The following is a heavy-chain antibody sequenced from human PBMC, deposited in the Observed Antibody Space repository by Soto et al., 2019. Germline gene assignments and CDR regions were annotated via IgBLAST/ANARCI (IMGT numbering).Heavy chain of an antibody. D-gene: IGHD2-15*01. J-gene: IGHJ6*02. CDR1: GGTFSSYT. CDR2: IIPILGIA. V-gene: IGHV1-69*08. CDR3: ARDNLYCSGGSCYPNYYYYGMDV. Sequence: QVQLVQSGAEVKKPGSSVKVSCKASGGTFSSYTISWVRQAPGQGLEWMGRIIPILGIANYAQKFQGRVTITADKSTSTXXMXLXXLRSEDTAVYYCARDNLYCSGGSCYPNYYYYGMDVWGQGTTVTVSS.